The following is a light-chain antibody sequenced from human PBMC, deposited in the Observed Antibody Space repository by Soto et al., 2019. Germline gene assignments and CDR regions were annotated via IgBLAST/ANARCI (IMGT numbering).Light chain of an antibody. CDR3: QQYSTYWT. Sequence: DIQMTQSPSTLSASVGDRVTITCRASQSISSWLAWYQQKPGKAPRLLIYKASTLESGVPSRFSGSGSGTDFTLTISSLQPDDFATYYCQQYSTYWTVGQGTKVDSK. V-gene: IGKV1-5*03. CDR2: KAS. CDR1: QSISSW. J-gene: IGKJ1*01.